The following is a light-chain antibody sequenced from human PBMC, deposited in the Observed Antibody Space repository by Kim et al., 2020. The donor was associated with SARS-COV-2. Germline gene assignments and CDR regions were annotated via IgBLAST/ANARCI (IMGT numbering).Light chain of an antibody. CDR3: QQSDAIPHT. J-gene: IGKJ2*01. CDR1: HNIDDN. V-gene: IGKV1-39*01. Sequence: DIQMTQSPPSLSASVGDTVSITCRASHNIDDNLNWYQQLPGKAPKLLIYDASNLQSGVPGRFSGGGSGTEFTLTVSSLQPEDFATYYCQQSDAIPHTFGQGTKLEI. CDR2: DAS.